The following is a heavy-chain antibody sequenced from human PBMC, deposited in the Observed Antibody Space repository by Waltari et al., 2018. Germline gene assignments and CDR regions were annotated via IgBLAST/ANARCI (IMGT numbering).Heavy chain of an antibody. J-gene: IGHJ5*02. D-gene: IGHD6-6*01. CDR1: GYTFTSYA. Sequence: QVQLVQSGAEVKKPGASVKVSCKASGYTFTSYAMHWVRQAPGQRLEWMGWINAGNGNTKYSQKFQGRVTITADKSTSTAYMELSSLRSEDTAVYYCARDDYSSPSVRWFDPWGQGTLVTVSS. CDR2: INAGNGNT. V-gene: IGHV1-3*01. CDR3: ARDDYSSPSVRWFDP.